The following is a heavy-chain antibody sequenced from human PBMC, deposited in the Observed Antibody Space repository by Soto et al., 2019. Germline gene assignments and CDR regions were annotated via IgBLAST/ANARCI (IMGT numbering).Heavy chain of an antibody. Sequence: PSETLSLTCTVSGGSISSYYWSWIRQPPGKGLEWIGYIYYSGSTNYNPSLKSRVTISVDTSKNQFSLKLSSVTAADTAVYYCARYYYGSASPDYWGQGTLVTVS. CDR2: IYYSGST. J-gene: IGHJ4*02. CDR3: ARYYYGSASPDY. D-gene: IGHD3-10*01. V-gene: IGHV4-59*01. CDR1: GGSISSYY.